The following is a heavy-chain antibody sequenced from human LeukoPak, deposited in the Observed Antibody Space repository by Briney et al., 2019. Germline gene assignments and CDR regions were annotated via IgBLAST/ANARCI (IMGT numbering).Heavy chain of an antibody. CDR1: GFTFSSYE. CDR3: AKAHVPTMIRGVVSSD. D-gene: IGHD3-10*01. Sequence: PGGSLRLSCAASGFTFSSYEMNWVRQAPGKGLEWVSYISSSGSTIYYADSVKGRFTISRDNAKNSLYLQMNSLRAEDTAVYYCAKAHVPTMIRGVVSSDWGQGTLVTVSS. J-gene: IGHJ4*02. V-gene: IGHV3-48*03. CDR2: ISSSGSTI.